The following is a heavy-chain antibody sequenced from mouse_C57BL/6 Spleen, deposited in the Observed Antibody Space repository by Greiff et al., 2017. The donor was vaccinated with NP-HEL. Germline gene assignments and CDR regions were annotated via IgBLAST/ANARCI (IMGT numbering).Heavy chain of an antibody. D-gene: IGHD1-1*01. Sequence: QVHVKQPGAELVKPGTSVKLSCKASGYTFTSYWMHWVKQRPGRGLEWIGRTDPNSGGTKHNEKFKSKATLTVDKPSSTAYMQLSSLTSEDSAVYYCARYYYGSSYFDYWGQGTTLTVSS. CDR1: GYTFTSYW. CDR2: TDPNSGGT. J-gene: IGHJ2*01. V-gene: IGHV1-72*01. CDR3: ARYYYGSSYFDY.